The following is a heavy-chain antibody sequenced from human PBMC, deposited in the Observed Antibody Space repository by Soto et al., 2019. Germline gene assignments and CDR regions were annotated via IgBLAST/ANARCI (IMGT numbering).Heavy chain of an antibody. V-gene: IGHV4-34*01. CDR1: GGSFSGYY. CDR3: AREGDYGDYAGVDP. J-gene: IGHJ5*02. CDR2: IHQSGST. D-gene: IGHD4-17*01. Sequence: QVQLQQWGAGLLKPSETLSLTCAVYGGSFSGYYWSWIRQPPGKGLEWIGGIHQSGSTNYNPSLKSRVTISVDTSKNQFSRKLSSVTAADTAVYYCAREGDYGDYAGVDPWGQGTLVTVSS.